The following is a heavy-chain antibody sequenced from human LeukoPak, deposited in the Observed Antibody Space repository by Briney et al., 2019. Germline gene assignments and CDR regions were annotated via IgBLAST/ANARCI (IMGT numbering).Heavy chain of an antibody. D-gene: IGHD2-15*01. CDR2: ISSSGSTI. J-gene: IGHJ5*02. CDR1: GFTFSTYE. CDR3: AKSSVVVVAATFIWFDP. V-gene: IGHV3-48*03. Sequence: GGSLRLFCAASGFTFSTYEMNWVRQAPGKGLEWVSYISSSGSTIYSADSVKGRFTISRDNAKNSLYLQMNSLRAEDTAVYYCAKSSVVVVAATFIWFDPWGQGTLVTVSS.